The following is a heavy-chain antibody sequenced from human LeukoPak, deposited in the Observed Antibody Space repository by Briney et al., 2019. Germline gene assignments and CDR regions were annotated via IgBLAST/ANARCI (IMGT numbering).Heavy chain of an antibody. J-gene: IGHJ4*02. CDR2: ISYDGSNK. D-gene: IGHD3-10*01. CDR3: AKAQRVRGVTIDY. Sequence: GGSLRLSCAASGFTFSSYGMHWVRQAPGKGLEWVAVISYDGSNKYYADSVKGRFIISRDNSKNTLYLQMNSLRAEDTAVYYCAKAQRVRGVTIDYWGQGTLVTVSS. CDR1: GFTFSSYG. V-gene: IGHV3-30*18.